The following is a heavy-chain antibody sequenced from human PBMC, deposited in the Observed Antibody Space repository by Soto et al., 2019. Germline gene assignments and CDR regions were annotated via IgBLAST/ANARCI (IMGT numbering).Heavy chain of an antibody. Sequence: KVSCKPSGYSFSNFYVHWVRQAPGQGLEWMGIIDPSSGTTSYTQKFQERVTMTRDTSMSTVYMELSRLRSEDTAVYYCARGAVVVPNGLIAGMDVWGLGTTVTVSS. CDR2: IDPSSGTT. V-gene: IGHV1-46*01. CDR1: GYSFSNFY. CDR3: ARGAVVVPNGLIAGMDV. J-gene: IGHJ6*02. D-gene: IGHD2-15*01.